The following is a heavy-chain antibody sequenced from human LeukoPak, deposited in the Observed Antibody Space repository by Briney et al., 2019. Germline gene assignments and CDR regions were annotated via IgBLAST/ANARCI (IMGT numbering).Heavy chain of an antibody. CDR2: ISGSGGST. J-gene: IGHJ3*01. CDR3: AKDRGGCANGVCYTLGAFDV. Sequence: GGSLRLSCAASGFTFSTYTMSWVRQAPGKGLEWVSAISGSGGSTYYADSVKGRFTISRDNSKNTLYLQMNSLRAEDTAIYYCAKDRGGCANGVCYTLGAFDVWGHGTMVTVSP. CDR1: GFTFSTYT. V-gene: IGHV3-23*01. D-gene: IGHD2-8*01.